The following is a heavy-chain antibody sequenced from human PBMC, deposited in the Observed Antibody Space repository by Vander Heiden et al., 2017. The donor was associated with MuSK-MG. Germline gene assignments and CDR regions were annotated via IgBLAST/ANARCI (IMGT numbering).Heavy chain of an antibody. CDR2: ISGSGGST. D-gene: IGHD3-22*01. V-gene: IGHV3-23*01. Sequence: EVQLLESGGGLVQPGGSLRLSCTASGFTFSSYAMSWVRQAPGKGLEWVSAISGSGGSTYYADSVKGRFTISRDNCKNTLYLQMNSLRAEDTAVYYCAKSQVRIVVVHYYYYGMDVWGQGTTVTVSS. J-gene: IGHJ6*02. CDR3: AKSQVRIVVVHYYYYGMDV. CDR1: GFTFSSYA.